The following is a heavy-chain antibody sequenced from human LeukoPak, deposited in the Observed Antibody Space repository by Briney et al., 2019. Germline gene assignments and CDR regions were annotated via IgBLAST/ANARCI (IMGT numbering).Heavy chain of an antibody. CDR3: ARDSGGTTYYYDSSGKIDY. CDR1: GYTFTGYY. Sequence: ASVKVPCKASGYTFTGYYMHWVRQAPGQGLEWMGWINPNGGGTSYAQKFQGRVTMTRDTSISTAYMELSRLRSDDTAVYYCARDSGGTTYYYDSSGKIDYWGQGTLVTVPS. CDR2: INPNGGGT. V-gene: IGHV1-2*02. J-gene: IGHJ4*02. D-gene: IGHD3-22*01.